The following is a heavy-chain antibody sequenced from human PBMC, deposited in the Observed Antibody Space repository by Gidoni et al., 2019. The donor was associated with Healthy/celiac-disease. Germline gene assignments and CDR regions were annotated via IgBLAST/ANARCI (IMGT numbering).Heavy chain of an antibody. CDR2: ISHDVSTK. CDR1: GFTFRSHC. Sequence: VQLVESGGGVVQPGRSLRLSCAASGFTFRSHCMHWVRRAPGKGLGWVSFISHDVSTKSYAYSVKGRFTISRDNSNNTLYLQMNSLRAEDTAVYYCAKDEGYYGSGSYYVDYWGQGTLVTVSS. V-gene: IGHV3-30*18. D-gene: IGHD3-10*01. CDR3: AKDEGYYGSGSYYVDY. J-gene: IGHJ4*02.